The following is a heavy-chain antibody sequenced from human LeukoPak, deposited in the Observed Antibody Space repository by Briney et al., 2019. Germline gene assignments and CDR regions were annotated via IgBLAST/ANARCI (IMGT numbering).Heavy chain of an antibody. J-gene: IGHJ4*02. CDR3: ARDGWNVFFDY. Sequence: GGSLRLSCAASGFTFSSYAMSWVRQAPGKGLEWVSSVSGGGGTTHHADSVKGRFTISGDNYKSTLYLQMNSLGARDTAVYYCARDGWNVFFDYWGQGALLSVSS. D-gene: IGHD1-1*01. CDR2: VSGGGGTT. V-gene: IGHV3-23*01. CDR1: GFTFSSYA.